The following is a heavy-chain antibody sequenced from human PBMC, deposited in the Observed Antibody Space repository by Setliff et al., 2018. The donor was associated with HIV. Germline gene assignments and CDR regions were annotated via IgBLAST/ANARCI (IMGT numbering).Heavy chain of an antibody. CDR3: ARDRASSAYYSHFDY. Sequence: GESLRLSCAASGFVFRNYNMNWVRQAPGKGLEWVSSVSSDGRYIYYADSVRGRFTISRDDAKSSLYLQMYSLRAEDTAIYYCARDRASSAYYSHFDYWGQGNMGTVSS. CDR1: GFVFRNYN. CDR2: VSSDGRYI. V-gene: IGHV3-21*06. J-gene: IGHJ4*02. D-gene: IGHD3-22*01.